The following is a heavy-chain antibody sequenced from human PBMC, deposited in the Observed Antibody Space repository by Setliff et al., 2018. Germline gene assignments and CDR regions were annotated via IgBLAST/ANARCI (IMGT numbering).Heavy chain of an antibody. CDR3: ARGHGYSSGWYRVYFDY. V-gene: IGHV4-34*01. D-gene: IGHD6-19*01. CDR2: INHSGST. J-gene: IGHJ4*02. CDR1: GGSFSGYY. Sequence: SETLSLTCAVYGGSFSGYYWSWIRQPPGKGLEWIGEINHSGSTNYNPSLKSRVTISVDTSKNQFSLKLSSVTAADTAVYYCARGHGYSSGWYRVYFDYWGQGTLVTVSS.